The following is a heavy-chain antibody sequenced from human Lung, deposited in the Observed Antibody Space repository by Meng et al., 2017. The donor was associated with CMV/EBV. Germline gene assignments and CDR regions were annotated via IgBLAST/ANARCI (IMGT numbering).Heavy chain of an antibody. V-gene: IGHV1-69*05. CDR3: ARVRSRDYGDFYAHFDY. CDR1: TFSSYA. Sequence: TFSSYAIRWVRQAPGQGLEWMGGIIPIFGTANYAQKFQGRVTITTDESTSTAYMELSSLRSEDTAVYYCARVRSRDYGDFYAHFDYWGQGTLVTVSS. J-gene: IGHJ4*02. D-gene: IGHD4-17*01. CDR2: IIPIFGTA.